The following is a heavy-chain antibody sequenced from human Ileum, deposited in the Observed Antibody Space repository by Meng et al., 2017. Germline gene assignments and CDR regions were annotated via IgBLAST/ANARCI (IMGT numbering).Heavy chain of an antibody. Sequence: VPLQGSGPGLVRPSGTLSLPCAVSSGSISSNTYWSWVRQPPGKGLEWIGQISHSGSAYYNPSLKSRVTMSVDKSKSQFSLMLTSVTAADTAIYYCARHGGYSQDFWGQGTLVTVSS. V-gene: IGHV4-4*02. CDR3: ARHGGYSQDF. D-gene: IGHD4-23*01. CDR2: ISHSGSA. J-gene: IGHJ4*02. CDR1: SGSISSNTY.